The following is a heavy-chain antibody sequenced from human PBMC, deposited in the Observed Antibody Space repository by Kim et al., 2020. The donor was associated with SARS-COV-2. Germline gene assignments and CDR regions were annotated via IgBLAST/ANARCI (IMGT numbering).Heavy chain of an antibody. D-gene: IGHD6-13*01. J-gene: IGHJ6*02. V-gene: IGHV4-59*13. CDR2: IYYSGST. CDR1: GGSISSYY. CDR3: ASGIAAAGTNYYYGMDV. Sequence: SETLSLTCTVSGGSISSYYWSWIRQPPGKGLEWIGYIYYSGSTNYNPSLKSRVTISVDTSKNQFSLKLSSVTAADTAVYYCASGIAAAGTNYYYGMDVWGQGTTVAVYS.